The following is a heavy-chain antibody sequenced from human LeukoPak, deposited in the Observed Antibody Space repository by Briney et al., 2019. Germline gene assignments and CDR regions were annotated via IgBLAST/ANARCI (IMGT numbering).Heavy chain of an antibody. CDR3: AKDPAGIAVAGTGSWFDP. CDR2: ISGSGGST. CDR1: GFTFSSYA. J-gene: IGHJ5*02. Sequence: GGSLRLSCAASGFTFSSYAMSWVRQAPGKGLEWVSAISGSGGSTYYADSVKGRFTISRDNSKNTLYLQMNSLRAEDTAVYYCAKDPAGIAVAGTGSWFDPWGQGTLVTVSS. V-gene: IGHV3-23*01. D-gene: IGHD6-19*01.